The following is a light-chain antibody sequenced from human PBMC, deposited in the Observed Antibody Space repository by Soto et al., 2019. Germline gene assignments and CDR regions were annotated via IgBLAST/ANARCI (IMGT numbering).Light chain of an antibody. J-gene: IGKJ1*01. CDR1: QTISTF. Sequence: DIQLTQSPSTLSASVGDRVTITCRASQTISTFLAWYQQKPGKAPHLLIYGASSLQSGVPSRCSGSRSWTEFTLSIGSLQTDELGTYYCEQYICLWMLGQGTKVDLK. CDR2: GAS. CDR3: EQYICLWM. V-gene: IGKV1-5*01.